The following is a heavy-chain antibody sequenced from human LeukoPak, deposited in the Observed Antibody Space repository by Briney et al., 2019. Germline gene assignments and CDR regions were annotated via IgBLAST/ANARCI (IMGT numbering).Heavy chain of an antibody. Sequence: SETLSLTCTVSGYSISSGYYWGWIRQPPGKGLEWIGIIYHSGRTDYNPSLKSRVTISEDTSKNQFSLKLSSVTAADTAVYYCAREGLLWFGELTSDYYYYMDVWGKGTTVTISS. CDR1: GYSISSGYY. V-gene: IGHV4-38-2*02. CDR3: AREGLLWFGELTSDYYYYMDV. CDR2: IYHSGRT. D-gene: IGHD3-10*01. J-gene: IGHJ6*03.